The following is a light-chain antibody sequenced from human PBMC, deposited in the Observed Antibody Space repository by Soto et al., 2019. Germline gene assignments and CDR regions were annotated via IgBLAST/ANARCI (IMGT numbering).Light chain of an antibody. Sequence: DIQMTQSPSTLSWSVGERLTSTCGASQTISSWLAWYQQKPGKAPKLLIYKASTLKSGVPSRFSGSGSGTEFTLTISSLQPDDFATYYCQHYNSYSEAFGQGTKVDIK. CDR2: KAS. CDR3: QHYNSYSEA. CDR1: QTISSW. J-gene: IGKJ1*01. V-gene: IGKV1-5*03.